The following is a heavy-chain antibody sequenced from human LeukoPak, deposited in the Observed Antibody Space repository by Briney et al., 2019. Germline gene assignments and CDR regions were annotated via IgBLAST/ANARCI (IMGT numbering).Heavy chain of an antibody. CDR2: INAGNGNT. J-gene: IGHJ4*02. V-gene: IGHV1-3*03. D-gene: IGHD6-19*01. CDR1: GYTFTTYA. CDR3: ARVFSGWAPDY. Sequence: ASVKVSCKASGYTFTTYAMHWVRQAPGQRLEWMGWINAGNGNTKYSQDFQGRVTITRDTSASTAYMEMRSPRSEDTAVYYCARVFSGWAPDYWGQGTLVTVSS.